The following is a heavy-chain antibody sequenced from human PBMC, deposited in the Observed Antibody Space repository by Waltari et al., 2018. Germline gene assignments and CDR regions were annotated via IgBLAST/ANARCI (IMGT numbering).Heavy chain of an antibody. J-gene: IGHJ4*02. V-gene: IGHV3-23*01. Sequence: EVQLLESGGGLVQPGGSLRLSCAASGFTFSSYAMSWVRQAPGKGLEWVSAISGRGGSTYCADSVKGRFTISRDNSKNTLYLQMNSLRAEDTAVDYCAKDKSYVSAYWGQGTLVTVSS. CDR1: GFTFSSYA. CDR3: AKDKSYVSAY. CDR2: ISGRGGST. D-gene: IGHD3-16*01.